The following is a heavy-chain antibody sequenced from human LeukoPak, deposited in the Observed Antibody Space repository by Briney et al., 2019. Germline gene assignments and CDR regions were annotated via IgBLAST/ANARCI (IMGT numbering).Heavy chain of an antibody. V-gene: IGHV3-48*03. CDR3: ARDPGIAAAGTVGYFDS. D-gene: IGHD6-13*01. CDR2: ISSSGSTI. CDR1: GFTFSSYE. J-gene: IGHJ4*02. Sequence: GGSLSLSCAASGFTFSSYEMNWVRQAPGKGLEWVSYISSSGSTIYYADSVKGRFTISRDNAKNSLYLQMNSLRVEDTAVYYCARDPGIAAAGTVGYFDSWGQGILVTVSS.